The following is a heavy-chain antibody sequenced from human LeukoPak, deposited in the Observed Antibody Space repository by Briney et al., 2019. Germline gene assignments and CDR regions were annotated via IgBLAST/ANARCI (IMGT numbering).Heavy chain of an antibody. CDR1: GGSISSNTYF. D-gene: IGHD5/OR15-5a*01. J-gene: IGHJ5*02. CDR3: ATSDTVSTYNWFDP. Sequence: SETLSLTCNVSGGSISSNTYFWGWIRRPPGKGLKWIGCIRYSGSTYYNPSLKSRVTISVDTSKNQFSLNLSSLTAADTAVYYCATSDTVSTYNWFDPWGQGTLVTVS. V-gene: IGHV4-39*01. CDR2: IRYSGST.